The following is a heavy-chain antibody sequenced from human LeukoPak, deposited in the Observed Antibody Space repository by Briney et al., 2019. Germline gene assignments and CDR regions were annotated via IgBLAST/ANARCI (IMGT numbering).Heavy chain of an antibody. CDR1: GFAFGSHW. Sequence: GGSLRLSCAASGFAFGSHWMHWVRQAPGKGLVWVARIESDASNTRYADSVKGRFTISRDNANKTLYLQMNSLRAEDTAVYYCTRDGSGSRIPLDYWGQGTLVTVSS. CDR3: TRDGSGSRIPLDY. V-gene: IGHV3-74*01. D-gene: IGHD1-26*01. CDR2: IESDASNT. J-gene: IGHJ4*02.